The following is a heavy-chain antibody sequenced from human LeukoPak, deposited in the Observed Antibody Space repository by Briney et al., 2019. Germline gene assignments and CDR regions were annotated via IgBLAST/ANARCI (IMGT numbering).Heavy chain of an antibody. J-gene: IGHJ4*02. V-gene: IGHV3-23*01. CDR2: IVGSGATT. D-gene: IGHD3-9*01. CDR3: AKWGDYDILTGYYDSDY. CDR1: GFTFSNYA. Sequence: GRSLRLSCVASGFTFSNYAMSWVRQAPGKGLEWVSAIVGSGATTYYADSVKGRFTISRDNSKNTLFLQMNSLRAEDTAVYYCAKWGDYDILTGYYDSDYWGQGALVTVSS.